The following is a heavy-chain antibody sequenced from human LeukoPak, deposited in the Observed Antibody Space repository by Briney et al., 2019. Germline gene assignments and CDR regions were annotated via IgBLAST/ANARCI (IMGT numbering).Heavy chain of an antibody. D-gene: IGHD2-21*01. Sequence: ASVTVSCKASGYTLANYYIQWVRQAPGQGFEWRGWINPDSGDTDYARKFLGRVSLSSDTSINTAYLELSRLTSDDTAVYYCGRGRSPYCSADDCYLAWLDPWGQGTLVTVSS. CDR2: INPDSGDT. CDR3: GRGRSPYCSADDCYLAWLDP. CDR1: GYTLANYY. V-gene: IGHV1-2*02. J-gene: IGHJ5*02.